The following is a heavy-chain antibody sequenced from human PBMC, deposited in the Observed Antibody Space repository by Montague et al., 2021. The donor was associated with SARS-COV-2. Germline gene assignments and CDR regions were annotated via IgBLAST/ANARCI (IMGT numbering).Heavy chain of an antibody. D-gene: IGHD3-9*01. J-gene: IGHJ4*02. Sequence: SLRLSCAASGFTFSVYGMSWVRQAPGKGLEWASGISDSGGSTYYADSVKGRFTISRDNSKNTLCLQMNSLRAEDTAVYYCANRGVRYQRVVWYYFDYWGQGTIVTVSS. V-gene: IGHV3-23*01. CDR1: GFTFSVYG. CDR3: ANRGVRYQRVVWYYFDY. CDR2: ISDSGGST.